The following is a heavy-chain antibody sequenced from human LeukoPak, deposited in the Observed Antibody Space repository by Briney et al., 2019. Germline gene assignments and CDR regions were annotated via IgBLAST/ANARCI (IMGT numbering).Heavy chain of an antibody. CDR3: ARRVKLLWFGELLGYFDY. D-gene: IGHD3-10*01. Sequence: SETLSLTCTVSGGSISSSSYYWGWIRQLPGKGLEWIGSIYYSGSTYYNPSLKSRVTISVDTSKNQFSLKLSSVTAADTAVYYCARRVKLLWFGELLGYFDYWGQGTLVTVSS. J-gene: IGHJ4*02. CDR1: GGSISSSSYY. CDR2: IYYSGST. V-gene: IGHV4-39*01.